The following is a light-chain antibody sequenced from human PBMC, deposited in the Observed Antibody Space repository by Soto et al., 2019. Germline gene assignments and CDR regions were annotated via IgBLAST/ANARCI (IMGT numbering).Light chain of an antibody. CDR2: DAS. V-gene: IGKV3-11*01. CDR3: QQHNNWPLT. Sequence: IVLTQSPATLSLSPGERATLYCRASQSVSSYLAWYQQKPGQAPRLLIYDASNRATGIPARFSGSGSGADFTLTISSLQPEDFAVYYCQQHNNWPLTFGQGTRLEIK. J-gene: IGKJ5*01. CDR1: QSVSSY.